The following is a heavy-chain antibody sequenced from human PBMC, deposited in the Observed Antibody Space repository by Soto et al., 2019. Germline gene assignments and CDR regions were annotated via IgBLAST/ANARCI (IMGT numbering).Heavy chain of an antibody. V-gene: IGHV3-74*01. CDR3: ASDDGRVRKY. CDR2: INNVASII. J-gene: IGHJ4*02. CDR1: GITFNNYY. Sequence: PGGSLRLSCAVSGITFNNYYMHWIRQTPGKGLVWVSHINNVASIINYADSVKGRFTISRDNAGNTLYLQMNSLGVEDTATYYCASDDGRVRKYWGKGTWVT.